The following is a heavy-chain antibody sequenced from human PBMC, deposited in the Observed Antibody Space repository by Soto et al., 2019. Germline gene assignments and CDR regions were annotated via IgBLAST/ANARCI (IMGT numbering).Heavy chain of an antibody. D-gene: IGHD6-6*01. J-gene: IGHJ4*02. CDR2: IIPIFGTA. Sequence: SVKVSCKASGGTFSSYAISWVRQAPGQGLEWMGGIIPIFGTANYAQKFQGRVTITADESTSTAYMELSSLRSEDTAVYYCAREYSRSSGVFDYWGQGTLVTVSS. V-gene: IGHV1-69*13. CDR3: AREYSRSSGVFDY. CDR1: GGTFSSYA.